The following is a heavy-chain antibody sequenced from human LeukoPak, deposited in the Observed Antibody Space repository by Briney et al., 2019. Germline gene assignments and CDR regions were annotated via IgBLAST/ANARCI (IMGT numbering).Heavy chain of an antibody. J-gene: IGHJ3*02. V-gene: IGHV4-4*07. CDR2: IFASGST. Sequence: SETLSLTCTVSGVSISSYSWSWIRQPAGKGLEWIGRIFASGSTNYNPSLKSRVTMSVETYKKEFSLKRSAVSAADEAVYYCARARPARGYAPLDAFDIWGQGTMVTVSS. CDR1: GVSISSYS. D-gene: IGHD5-12*01. CDR3: ARARPARGYAPLDAFDI.